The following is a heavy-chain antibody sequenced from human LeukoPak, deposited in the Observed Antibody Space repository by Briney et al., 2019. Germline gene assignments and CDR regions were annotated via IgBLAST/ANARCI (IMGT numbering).Heavy chain of an antibody. CDR1: GFTFSSYT. Sequence: GGSLRLSCAASGFTFSSYTMNWVRQAPGKGLEWVSSITDSSSSMYYADSVKGRFTISRDNARNSLYLQMNSLRAEDTAVYYCARDFSSGSYYGDYYFDYWGQGTLVTVSS. V-gene: IGHV3-21*01. CDR2: ITDSSSSM. J-gene: IGHJ4*02. D-gene: IGHD1-26*01. CDR3: ARDFSSGSYYGDYYFDY.